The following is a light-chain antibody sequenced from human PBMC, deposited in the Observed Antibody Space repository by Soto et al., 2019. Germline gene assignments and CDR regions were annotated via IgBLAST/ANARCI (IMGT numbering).Light chain of an antibody. Sequence: EIVLTQSPGTLSLSPGERATLSCRASQSVSSSYLAWYQQKPGQAPRLLIYGASSRATGIPDRFSGSGSGTDFTLTISRLEPEDFATYYCQQLNSYLSITFGQGTRLEIK. J-gene: IGKJ5*01. CDR2: GAS. V-gene: IGKV3-20*01. CDR1: QSVSSSY. CDR3: QQLNSYLSIT.